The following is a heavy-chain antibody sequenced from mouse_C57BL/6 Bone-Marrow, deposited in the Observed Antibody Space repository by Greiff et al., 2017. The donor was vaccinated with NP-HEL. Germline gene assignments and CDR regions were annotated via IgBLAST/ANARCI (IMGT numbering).Heavy chain of an antibody. CDR3: ARDLDYDVSY. D-gene: IGHD2-4*01. V-gene: IGHV3-6*01. J-gene: IGHJ2*01. Sequence: EVQRVESGPGLVKPSQSLSLTCSVTGYSITSGYYWNWIRQFPGNKLEWMGYISYDGSNNYNPSLKNRISITRDTSKNQFFLKLNSVTTEDTATYYCARDLDYDVSYWGQGTTLTVSS. CDR2: ISYDGSN. CDR1: GYSITSGYY.